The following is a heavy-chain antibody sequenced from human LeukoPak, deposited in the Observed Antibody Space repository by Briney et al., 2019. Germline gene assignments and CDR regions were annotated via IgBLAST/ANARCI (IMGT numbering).Heavy chain of an antibody. J-gene: IGHJ6*02. CDR2: ITGSGGST. CDR1: GFTFNTYA. V-gene: IGHV3-23*01. D-gene: IGHD3-10*01. Sequence: GGSLRLSCAASGFTFNTYAMSWVRQAPGKGLEWVSAITGSGGSTYYADSVKGRFTISRDNSKNTLYLQMNNLRTEDTAVYYCAKDRDIILMGHGMDVWGQGATVTASS. CDR3: AKDRDIILMGHGMDV.